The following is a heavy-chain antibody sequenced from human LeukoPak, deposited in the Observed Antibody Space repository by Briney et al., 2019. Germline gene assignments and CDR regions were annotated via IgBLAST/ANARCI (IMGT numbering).Heavy chain of an antibody. CDR1: GFTFSSYA. J-gene: IGHJ4*02. CDR2: FSGSGGST. V-gene: IGHV3-23*01. CDR3: ARDSTTLGESYDY. Sequence: GGLLRLSCAASGFTFSSYAMSWVRQAPGKGLEWVSTFSGSGGSTHYADSVKGRLTISRDNAKNSLYLQMNSLRAEDTALYYCARDSTTLGESYDYWGQGTLVTVSS. D-gene: IGHD3-10*01.